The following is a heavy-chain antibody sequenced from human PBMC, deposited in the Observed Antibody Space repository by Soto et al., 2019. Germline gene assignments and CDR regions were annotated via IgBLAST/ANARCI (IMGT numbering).Heavy chain of an antibody. V-gene: IGHV3-30-3*01. CDR1: GFTFSSYA. D-gene: IGHD1-26*01. Sequence: QVQLVESGGGVVQPGRSLRLSCAASGFTFSSYAMHWVRQAPGKGLEWVAVISYDGSNKYYADSVKGRFTISRDNSKNTLYLQMNSLRAEDTAVYYCARVGYSGSYFDCWGQGTLVTVSS. J-gene: IGHJ4*02. CDR3: ARVGYSGSYFDC. CDR2: ISYDGSNK.